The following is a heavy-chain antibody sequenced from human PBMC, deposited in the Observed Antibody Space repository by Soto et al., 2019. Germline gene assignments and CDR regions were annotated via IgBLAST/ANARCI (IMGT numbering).Heavy chain of an antibody. CDR2: IHYSGST. V-gene: IGHV4-59*01. CDR1: GGSISSYY. D-gene: IGHD5-18*01. J-gene: IGHJ4*02. Sequence: SLTCTVSGGSISSYYWSWIRQPPGKGLEWIGYIHYSGSTNYNPSLKSRVTISVDTSKNQFSLKLSSVTAADTAVYYCAALDSAMVKGVCYWGQGTLVTVSS. CDR3: AALDSAMVKGVCY.